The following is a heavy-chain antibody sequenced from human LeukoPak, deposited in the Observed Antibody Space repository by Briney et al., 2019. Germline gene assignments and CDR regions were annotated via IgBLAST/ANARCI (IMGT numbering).Heavy chain of an antibody. J-gene: IGHJ4*02. V-gene: IGHV4-34*01. D-gene: IGHD3-16*01. Sequence: SETLSLTCAVYGESFSGYFWNWIRQPPGKGLEWIGEINHSGSTSNHNPSLKSRVTISVDTSKNQFSLKLSSVTAADTAVYYCARGAGWLIDYWGQGILVTVSS. CDR2: INHSGSTS. CDR1: GESFSGYF. CDR3: ARGAGWLIDY.